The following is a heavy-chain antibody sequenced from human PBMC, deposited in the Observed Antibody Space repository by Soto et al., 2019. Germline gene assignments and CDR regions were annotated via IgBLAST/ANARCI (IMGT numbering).Heavy chain of an antibody. V-gene: IGHV4-34*01. CDR1: GGSFSGYY. D-gene: IGHD6-19*01. CDR2: INPSGST. CDR3: ARGREQWLVDAFDI. Sequence: ETLSLTCAVYGGSFSGYYWSWIRQPPGKGLEWIGEINPSGSTNYHPSLKSRVTTSVDTSKNQFSLKLNFVTAADTALYYCARGREQWLVDAFDIWGQGTMV. J-gene: IGHJ3*02.